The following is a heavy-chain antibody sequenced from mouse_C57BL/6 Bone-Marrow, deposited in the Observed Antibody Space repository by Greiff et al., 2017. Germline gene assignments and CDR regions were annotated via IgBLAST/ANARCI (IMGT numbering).Heavy chain of an antibody. CDR1: GYTFTSYG. CDR3: ARRLVYYDYAWFAY. Sequence: VKVVESGAELARPGASVKLSCKASGYTFTSYGISWVKQRTGQGLEWIGEIYPRSGNTYYNEKFKGKATLTADKSSSTAYMELRSLTSEDSAVYFCARRLVYYDYAWFAYWGQGTLVTVSA. CDR2: IYPRSGNT. D-gene: IGHD2-4*01. V-gene: IGHV1-81*01. J-gene: IGHJ3*01.